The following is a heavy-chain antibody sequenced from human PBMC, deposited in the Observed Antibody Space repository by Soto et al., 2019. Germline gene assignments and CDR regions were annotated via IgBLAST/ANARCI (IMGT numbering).Heavy chain of an antibody. V-gene: IGHV4-34*01. Sequence: SETLSLTCAVYGGSFSGYYLSWIRQPPGKGLEWIGEINHSGSTNYNPSLKSRVTISVDTSKNQFSLKLSSVTAADTAVYYCARVGDYDYVWGSYRYPYYFDYWGQGTLVTVSS. CDR2: INHSGST. CDR1: GGSFSGYY. J-gene: IGHJ4*02. D-gene: IGHD3-16*02. CDR3: ARVGDYDYVWGSYRYPYYFDY.